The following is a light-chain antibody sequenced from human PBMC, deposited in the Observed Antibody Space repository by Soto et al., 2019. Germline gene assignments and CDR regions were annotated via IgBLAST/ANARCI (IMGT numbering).Light chain of an antibody. J-gene: IGKJ1*01. CDR1: QSVTSN. V-gene: IGKV3-15*01. CDR2: GLS. Sequence: EIVMTQSPATLSVSPGDSATLSCRASQSVTSNLAWYQQKPGQAPRLLIYGLSIRAPGVPARFSVSGSGTEFTLTISSLQSEDFAVYFCQQYYDWPTFGQGTRWIS. CDR3: QQYYDWPT.